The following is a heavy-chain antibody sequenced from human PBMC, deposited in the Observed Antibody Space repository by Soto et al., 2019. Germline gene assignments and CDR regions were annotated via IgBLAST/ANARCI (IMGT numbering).Heavy chain of an antibody. J-gene: IGHJ5*02. CDR2: IFAGNGDT. D-gene: IGHD3-9*01. CDR1: GYSFTSYA. V-gene: IGHV1-3*01. CDR3: ARNVPHTGYYNH. Sequence: QVRLVQSGTEVKKPGASMKLSCKASGYSFTSYAIHWVRRAPGQRLEWLGWIFAGNGDTEYSPKFQDRFTITRDTSASTTYIQLTSLGSEDTAVYYCARNVPHTGYYNHWGPGTLVTVSS.